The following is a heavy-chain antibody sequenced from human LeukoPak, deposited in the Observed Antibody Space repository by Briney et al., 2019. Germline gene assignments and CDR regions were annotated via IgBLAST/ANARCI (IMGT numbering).Heavy chain of an antibody. D-gene: IGHD3-10*01. CDR3: AKNGHMVRHNWFDP. Sequence: GGSLRLSCAASGFTFSSYAMSWDRQAPGKGLEWVSAISGSGGSTYYAGSVKGRFTISRDNSKNTLYLQMNSLRAEDTAVYYCAKNGHMVRHNWFDPWGQGTLVTVSS. V-gene: IGHV3-23*01. CDR1: GFTFSSYA. J-gene: IGHJ5*02. CDR2: ISGSGGST.